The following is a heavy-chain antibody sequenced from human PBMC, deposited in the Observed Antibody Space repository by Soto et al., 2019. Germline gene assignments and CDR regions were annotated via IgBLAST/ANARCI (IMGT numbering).Heavy chain of an antibody. V-gene: IGHV1-18*04. D-gene: IGHD3-22*01. Sequence: ASVKVSCKASGYTFTSYGISWVRQAPGQGLEWMGWISAYNGNTNYAQKLQGRVTMTTDTSTSTAYMELRSLRSDDTAVYYCARATPYVTMIVVVPQYNWSDSWGQGTLLTVSS. CDR3: ARATPYVTMIVVVPQYNWSDS. CDR2: ISAYNGNT. CDR1: GYTFTSYG. J-gene: IGHJ5*01.